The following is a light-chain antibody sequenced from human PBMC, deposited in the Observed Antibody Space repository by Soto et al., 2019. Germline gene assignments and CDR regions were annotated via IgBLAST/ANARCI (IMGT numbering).Light chain of an antibody. J-gene: IGKJ3*01. V-gene: IGKV3D-15*01. CDR1: QSVSSN. CDR3: QQYNNWPFT. CDR2: SAS. Sequence: EIVMPQSPATLSVSPGERATLSCRASQSVSSNLAWYQQKPGQAPRLLIYSASSRATGIPARFSGSGSGTEFTLTISRLQSEDFAVYYCQQYNNWPFTFGPGTKVDI.